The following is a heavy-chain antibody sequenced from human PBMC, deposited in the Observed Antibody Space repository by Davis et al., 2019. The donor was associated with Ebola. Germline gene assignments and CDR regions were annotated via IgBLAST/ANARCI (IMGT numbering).Heavy chain of an antibody. CDR1: GYTFTGYY. CDR2: INPNSGDT. CDR3: TRGSGFWSGYFTAHFEF. Sequence: SVKVSCKASGYTFTGYYIHWVRQAPGQGLEWMGWINPNSGDTKYAQKFQGRVTVTRDTSIRTAYMELPRLRSDDTAVFFCTRGSGFWSGYFTAHFEFWGQGTLVTVSS. V-gene: IGHV1-2*02. J-gene: IGHJ4*01. D-gene: IGHD3-3*01.